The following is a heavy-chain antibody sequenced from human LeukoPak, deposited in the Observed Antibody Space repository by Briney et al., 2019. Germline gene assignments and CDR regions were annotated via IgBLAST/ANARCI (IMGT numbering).Heavy chain of an antibody. J-gene: IGHJ5*02. CDR1: GFTFSSYS. Sequence: GSLRLSCAASGFTFSSYSMIWVRQAPGKGLEGVSVIYSGGSTYYADSVKGRFTISRHNSKNPLYLQMNSLRAEDTAVYYCAREYSSSLVRGWFDPWGQGTLVTVSS. D-gene: IGHD6-6*01. CDR3: AREYSSSLVRGWFDP. V-gene: IGHV3-53*04. CDR2: IYSGGST.